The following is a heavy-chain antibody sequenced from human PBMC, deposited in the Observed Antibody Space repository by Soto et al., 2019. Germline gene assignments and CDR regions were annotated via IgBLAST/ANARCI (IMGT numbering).Heavy chain of an antibody. CDR2: INWNASTT. Sequence: EVQLVQSGGGVVRPGESLRLSCAASGFTFEDYGMTWVRQAPGKGLEWVSGINWNASTTSYADSVKGRFTVSRDNAKNSLFLQMNSLRAEDTAFYSCARRSPGNFDYWGQGTLVTVSS. V-gene: IGHV3-20*04. D-gene: IGHD7-27*01. CDR1: GFTFEDYG. CDR3: ARRSPGNFDY. J-gene: IGHJ4*02.